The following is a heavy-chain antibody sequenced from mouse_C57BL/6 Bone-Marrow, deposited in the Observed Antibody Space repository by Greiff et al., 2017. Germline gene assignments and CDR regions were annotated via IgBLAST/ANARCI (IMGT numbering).Heavy chain of an antibody. J-gene: IGHJ2*01. V-gene: IGHV1-81*01. CDR3: ARGDWDGYFDY. CDR2: IYPRSGNT. Sequence: QVQLQQSGAELARPGASVKLSCKASGYTFTSYGISWVKQRTGQGLEWIGEIYPRSGNTYYNEKFKGKATLTADKSSSTAYMELRSLTSEDSAVYFCARGDWDGYFDYWGQGTTRTVSS. D-gene: IGHD4-1*01. CDR1: GYTFTSYG.